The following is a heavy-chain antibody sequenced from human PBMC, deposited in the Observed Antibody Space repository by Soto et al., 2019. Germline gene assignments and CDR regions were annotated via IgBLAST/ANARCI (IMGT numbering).Heavy chain of an antibody. J-gene: IGHJ6*02. Sequence: GSLRLSCAASGFTFSSYSMNWVRQAPGKGLEWVSSISSSSSYIYYADSVKGRFTISRDNAKNSLYLQMNSLRAEDTAVYYCARPTYYYDSSGYYQEESYYYYYGMDVWGQGTTVTVSS. CDR3: ARPTYYYDSSGYYQEESYYYYYGMDV. V-gene: IGHV3-21*01. CDR2: ISSSSSYI. CDR1: GFTFSSYS. D-gene: IGHD3-22*01.